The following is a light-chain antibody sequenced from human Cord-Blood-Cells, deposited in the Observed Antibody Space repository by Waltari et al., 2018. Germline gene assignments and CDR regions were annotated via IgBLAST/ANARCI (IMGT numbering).Light chain of an antibody. CDR2: DVS. V-gene: IGLV2-14*01. Sequence: QSALTQPASVSGSPGQSITISCTGTSSDLGGYNYVSWYQQHPGKAPKLVIYDVSNRSSGVSNRFSGSRAGNLASLTISGLQAKDEADYYCSSYTSSCTYVFGTGTKVTVL. CDR1: SSDLGGYNY. CDR3: SSYTSSCTYV. J-gene: IGLJ1*01.